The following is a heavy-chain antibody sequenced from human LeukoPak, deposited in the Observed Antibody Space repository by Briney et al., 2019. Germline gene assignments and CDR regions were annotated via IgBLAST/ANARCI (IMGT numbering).Heavy chain of an antibody. CDR1: GFIFQDFG. CDR3: ARDGGYCSSSTCYTLDY. Sequence: PGGSLRLSCEASGFIFQDFGMSWVRQAPGKGLEWVSGLKGNGGITDYADSVKGRFTISRDNPKNSLYLEMHSLRAEDTALYYCARDGGYCSSSTCYTLDYWGQGVLVTVSS. J-gene: IGHJ4*02. V-gene: IGHV3-20*04. CDR2: LKGNGGIT. D-gene: IGHD2-2*02.